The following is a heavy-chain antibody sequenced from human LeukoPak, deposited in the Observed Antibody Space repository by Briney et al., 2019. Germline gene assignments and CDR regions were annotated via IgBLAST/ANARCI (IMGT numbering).Heavy chain of an antibody. CDR1: GFTFSSYA. CDR2: ISGSGGST. CDR3: AKGYYDYVWGSYYFDY. D-gene: IGHD3-16*01. V-gene: IGHV3-23*01. Sequence: GGSLRRSCAASGFTFSSYAMSWVRQAPGKGLEWVSAISGSGGSTYYADSVKGRFTISRDNSRDTLYLQMNSLRAEDTAVYYCAKGYYDYVWGSYYFDYWGQGTLVTVSS. J-gene: IGHJ4*02.